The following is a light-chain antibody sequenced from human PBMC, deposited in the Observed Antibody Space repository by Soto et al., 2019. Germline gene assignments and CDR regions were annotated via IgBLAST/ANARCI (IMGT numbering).Light chain of an antibody. Sequence: QSVLTQPASVSGSPGQSITISCTGTSSDVGAYNYVSWYQQHPGKAPKLIIYDVSNRPSGVSDRFSGSKSGNMASLTISGLQAEDEADYYCNSYTISSTYVFGTGTKLTVL. V-gene: IGLV2-14*01. CDR3: NSYTISSTYV. J-gene: IGLJ1*01. CDR2: DVS. CDR1: SSDVGAYNY.